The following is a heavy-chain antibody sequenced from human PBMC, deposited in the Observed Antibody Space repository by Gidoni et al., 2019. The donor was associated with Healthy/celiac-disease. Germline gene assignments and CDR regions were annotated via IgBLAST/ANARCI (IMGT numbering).Heavy chain of an antibody. J-gene: IGHJ4*02. D-gene: IGHD6-6*01. CDR1: GFTFSSYW. V-gene: IGHV3-7*03. CDR2: IKQDGSEK. CDR3: AASIAARPFDY. Sequence: EVQLVESGGGLVQPGGSLRLSCAASGFTFSSYWMSWVRQAPGKGLEWVANIKQDGSEKYYVDSVKGRFTISRDNAKNSLYLQMNSLRADDTSVYYCAASIAARPFDYWGQGTLVTVSS.